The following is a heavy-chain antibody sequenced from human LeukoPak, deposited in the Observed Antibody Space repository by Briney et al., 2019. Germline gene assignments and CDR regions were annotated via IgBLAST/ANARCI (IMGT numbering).Heavy chain of an antibody. D-gene: IGHD1-26*01. J-gene: IGHJ4*02. V-gene: IGHV3-21*01. Sequence: PGGSLRLSCAASGFTFSSYGMNWVRQAPGKGLEWVSCISSSSSYIYYADSVKGRFTISRDNAKNSLYLQMNSLRAEDTALYYCARGRYSGSYLLDYWGQGTLVTVSS. CDR2: ISSSSSYI. CDR3: ARGRYSGSYLLDY. CDR1: GFTFSSYG.